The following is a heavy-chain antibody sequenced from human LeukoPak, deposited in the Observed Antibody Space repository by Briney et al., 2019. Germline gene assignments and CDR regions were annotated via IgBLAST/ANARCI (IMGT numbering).Heavy chain of an antibody. V-gene: IGHV4-59*01. CDR1: GGSISSNY. D-gene: IGHD6-25*01. J-gene: IGHJ3*01. CDR3: AGPGIAAAT. Sequence: SETLSLTCTVSGGSISSNYWSWIRQPPGKGLEWIGNIQYTGSTNYNPSLKSRVIISLDTSKTQFSLKVSSVTAADTAVHYCAGPGIAAATWGQGTMVTVSS. CDR2: IQYTGST.